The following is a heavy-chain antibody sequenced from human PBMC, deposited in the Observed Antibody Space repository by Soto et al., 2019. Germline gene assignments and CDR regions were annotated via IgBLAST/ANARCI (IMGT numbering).Heavy chain of an antibody. J-gene: IGHJ6*04. CDR2: MNPNSGNT. D-gene: IGHD4-17*01. Sequence: SVKVSCKASGYTFTSYDINLVRQATGQGLEWIGWMNPNSGNTGYAQKFQGRVTMTRNTSISTAYMELSSLRSEDTAVYYCARGGEYGDYANYFYSMDVWRKGTTVTSPQ. CDR3: ARGGEYGDYANYFYSMDV. CDR1: GYTFTSYD. V-gene: IGHV1-8*01.